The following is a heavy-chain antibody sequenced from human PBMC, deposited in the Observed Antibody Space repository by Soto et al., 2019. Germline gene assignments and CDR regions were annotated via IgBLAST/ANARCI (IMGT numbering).Heavy chain of an antibody. CDR3: ARGQEGVVATH. Sequence: QVQLQQWGAGLLKPSETLSLNCAVTGGSLSGYYWSWIRQPPGKGLEWIGEVKDGGHTNYSPSLGGRVTISSDTSNNQVSLRLNSVTAADTGVYYCARGQEGVVATHWDQGSLVTVSS. V-gene: IGHV4-34*01. CDR2: VKDGGHT. D-gene: IGHD5-12*01. J-gene: IGHJ4*02. CDR1: GGSLSGYY.